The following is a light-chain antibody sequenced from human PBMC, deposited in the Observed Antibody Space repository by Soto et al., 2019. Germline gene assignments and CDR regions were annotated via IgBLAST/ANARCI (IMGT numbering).Light chain of an antibody. CDR3: MQALQTPLT. V-gene: IGKV2-28*01. J-gene: IGKJ4*01. CDR1: QSLLHSNGYNY. CDR2: LGS. Sequence: DIVMTQSPLFLPVTPGEPASISCRSSQSLLHSNGYNYLDWYLQKPGQSPQLLIYLGSNRASGVPDRFSGSGSGTDFTLKISRVEAEDVGVYYCMQALQTPLTFGGGTKVEFK.